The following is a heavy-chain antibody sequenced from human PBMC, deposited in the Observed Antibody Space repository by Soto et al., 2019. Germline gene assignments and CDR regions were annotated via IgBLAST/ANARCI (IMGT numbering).Heavy chain of an antibody. D-gene: IGHD6-19*01. CDR3: ERDLPYSSGGWFDP. V-gene: IGHV1-18*01. Sequence: ASVKGSCRASCYTFTSYGISWVRQAPGQGLEWMGWISAYNGNTNYAQQLQGRVTMTTDTSTSTAYMELRSLRSDHTAVYYCERDLPYSSGGWFDPWRQGTLVTVSS. CDR2: ISAYNGNT. J-gene: IGHJ5*02. CDR1: CYTFTSYG.